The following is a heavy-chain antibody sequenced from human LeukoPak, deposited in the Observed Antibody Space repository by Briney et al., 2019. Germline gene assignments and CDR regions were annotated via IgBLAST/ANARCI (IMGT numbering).Heavy chain of an antibody. CDR3: ARDRAIDIRAYDI. CDR1: GFSFSGEN. CDR2: IGTSGSDI. V-gene: IGHV3-21*01. D-gene: IGHD5-12*01. J-gene: IGHJ3*02. Sequence: GGSLRLSCAASGFSFSGENMNWVRQAAGKGLEWVSFIGTSGSDIKYADSVKGRFTISRDNAKTSLYLPMTSLTAQHTAMYFCARDRAIDIRAYDIWGQGTLVTVSS.